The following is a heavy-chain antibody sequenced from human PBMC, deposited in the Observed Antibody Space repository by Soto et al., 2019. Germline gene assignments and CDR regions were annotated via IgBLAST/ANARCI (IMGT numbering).Heavy chain of an antibody. J-gene: IGHJ4*02. CDR2: INSDGSST. CDR1: GFTFSTYW. CDR3: ARVEADKPFDY. Sequence: GGSLRLSCAASGFTFSTYWLHLFRQAPGKGLVWVSRINSDGSSTSYADSVKGRFTISRDNAKNTLYLQMNSLRAEDTAVYYCARVEADKPFDYWGQGTLVTVSS. V-gene: IGHV3-74*01.